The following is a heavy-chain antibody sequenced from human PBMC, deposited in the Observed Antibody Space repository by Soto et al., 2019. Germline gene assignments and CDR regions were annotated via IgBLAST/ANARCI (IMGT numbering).Heavy chain of an antibody. Sequence: QVQLLQSGAEVNKPGASVKVSCKSSGYTFTNYGLNWVRQAPGQGLEWMGWINDFNGNTNYAQKFQGRVTMTRDTSTSTAYMELRNLRSDDTAVYYCARNSRWLQEGPLGYWGQGTLVTVSS. D-gene: IGHD5-12*01. CDR1: GYTFTNYG. CDR2: INDFNGNT. CDR3: ARNSRWLQEGPLGY. J-gene: IGHJ4*02. V-gene: IGHV1-18*04.